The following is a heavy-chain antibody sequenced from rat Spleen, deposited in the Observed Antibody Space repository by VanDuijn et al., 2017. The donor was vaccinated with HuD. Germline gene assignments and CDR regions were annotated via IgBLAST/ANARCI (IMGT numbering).Heavy chain of an antibody. J-gene: IGHJ1*01. CDR3: ARRGSYVDWDFDF. Sequence: EVQLVESDGGLVQPGRSLKLSCAASGFTFSDYYMAWVRQAPKQGLEWVASISYEGNDTYYGDSVRGRFTISKDNSKTTLYLQMDSLRSEDTATYYCARRGSYVDWDFDFWGPGTMVTVSS. CDR1: GFTFSDYY. V-gene: IGHV5-22*01. D-gene: IGHD1-6*01. CDR2: ISYEGNDT.